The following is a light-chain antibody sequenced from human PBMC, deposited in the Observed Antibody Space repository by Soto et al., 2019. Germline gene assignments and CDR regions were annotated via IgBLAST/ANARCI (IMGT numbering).Light chain of an antibody. CDR1: SSDIGVSNY. CDR3: SSHTSSSTLV. CDR2: DVD. J-gene: IGLJ2*01. Sequence: QSALTQPASVSGSPGQSITISCTGTSSDIGVSNYVSWYQQHPGKVPKLMIYDVDNRPSGVSVRFSGSKSGNTASLTISGLQADDEADYYCSSHTSSSTLVFGGGTELTVL. V-gene: IGLV2-14*01.